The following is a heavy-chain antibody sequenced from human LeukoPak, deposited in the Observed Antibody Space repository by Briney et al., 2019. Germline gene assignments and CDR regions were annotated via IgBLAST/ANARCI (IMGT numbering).Heavy chain of an antibody. D-gene: IGHD3-16*01. CDR1: GFRFGSDW. CDR2: TNPDGSEK. V-gene: IGHV3-7*01. J-gene: IGHJ3*02. Sequence: PGGSLRRYCAASGFRFGSDWMSWLRQAPGNGLEWGANTNPDGSEKLYVDSGKGRFTISTDNDKNSLYLRLNSLRADDTAVYYCVNYYDPPVGDAFDIWGQRTLVTVSS. CDR3: VNYYDPPVGDAFDI.